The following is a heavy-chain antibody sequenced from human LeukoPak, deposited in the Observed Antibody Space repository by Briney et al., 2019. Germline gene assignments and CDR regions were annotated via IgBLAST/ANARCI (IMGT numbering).Heavy chain of an antibody. CDR1: GFTFSSYA. V-gene: IGHV3-23*01. Sequence: GGSLRLSCAASGFTFSSYAMSWVRQAPGKGLEWVSAISGSGGSTYYADSVKGRFTISRDNSKNTVYLQMTSLRAEDTALYYCASSREVDSSGYFYYWGHGTLVTVSS. CDR2: ISGSGGST. D-gene: IGHD3-22*01. J-gene: IGHJ4*01. CDR3: ASSREVDSSGYFYY.